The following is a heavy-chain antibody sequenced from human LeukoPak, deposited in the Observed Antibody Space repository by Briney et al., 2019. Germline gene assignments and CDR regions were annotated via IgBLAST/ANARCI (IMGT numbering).Heavy chain of an antibody. CDR3: VKDTPDSSGYYYFDY. CDR1: GGSFSGYY. CDR2: MSTSGGST. V-gene: IGHV3-23*01. D-gene: IGHD3-22*01. Sequence: ETLSLTCAVYGGSFSGYYWSWIRQAPGKGLEWVSGMSTSGGSTYYADSVKGRFTISRDDSKNTLYLQMSSLRAEDTAVYYCVKDTPDSSGYYYFDYWGQGTLVTVSS. J-gene: IGHJ4*02.